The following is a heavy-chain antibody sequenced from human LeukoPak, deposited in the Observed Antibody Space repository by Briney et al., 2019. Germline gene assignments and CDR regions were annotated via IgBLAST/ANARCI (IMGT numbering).Heavy chain of an antibody. V-gene: IGHV1-69*13. J-gene: IGHJ4*02. CDR2: IIPIFGTA. Sequence: GASVKVSCKASGGSFSSYAISWVRQAPGQGLEWMGGIIPIFGTANYAQKFQGRVTITADESTSTAYMELSSLRSEDTAVYYCARGSVTGTTIDYWGQGTLVTVSS. CDR1: GGSFSSYA. D-gene: IGHD1-20*01. CDR3: ARGSVTGTTIDY.